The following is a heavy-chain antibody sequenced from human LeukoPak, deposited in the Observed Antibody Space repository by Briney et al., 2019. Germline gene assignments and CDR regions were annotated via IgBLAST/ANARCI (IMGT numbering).Heavy chain of an antibody. J-gene: IGHJ4*02. CDR1: GYTFTSHY. V-gene: IGHV1-46*01. D-gene: IGHD6-19*01. Sequence: ASVKVSCKASGYTFTSHYMHWVRQAPGQGLEWMGIINPSGGSTSYAQKFQGRVTMTRDTSTSTVYMELSSLRSEDTAVYYCARAYSGIAVAERLDYWGQGTLVTVSS. CDR2: INPSGGST. CDR3: ARAYSGIAVAERLDY.